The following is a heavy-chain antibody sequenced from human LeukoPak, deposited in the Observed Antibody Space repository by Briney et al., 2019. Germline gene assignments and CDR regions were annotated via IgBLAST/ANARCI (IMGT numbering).Heavy chain of an antibody. CDR1: GGSFSGYY. D-gene: IGHD4-17*01. CDR2: INQSGST. CDR3: ARTYGYYYFYHMDV. J-gene: IGHJ6*03. V-gene: IGHV4-34*01. Sequence: SEILSLTCDVFGGSFSGYYWSWIRQPPGKGLEWIGEINQSGSTTYHPSLKRRVTISVDTSKNQFSLKVNSVTAADTAVYYCARTYGYYYFYHMDVWGKGTTVTISS.